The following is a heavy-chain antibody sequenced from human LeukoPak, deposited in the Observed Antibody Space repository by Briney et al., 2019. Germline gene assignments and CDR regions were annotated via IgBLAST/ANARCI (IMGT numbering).Heavy chain of an antibody. D-gene: IGHD1-1*01. Sequence: PGGSLRLSCAASGFTFSSYAMSWVRQAPGKGLEWVSAISGSGGSTYYADSVKGRFTISRDNSKNTLYLQMNSLRAEDTAVYYCATDLEETTGTADAFDIWGQGTMVTVSS. CDR2: ISGSGGST. CDR1: GFTFSSYA. V-gene: IGHV3-23*01. J-gene: IGHJ3*02. CDR3: ATDLEETTGTADAFDI.